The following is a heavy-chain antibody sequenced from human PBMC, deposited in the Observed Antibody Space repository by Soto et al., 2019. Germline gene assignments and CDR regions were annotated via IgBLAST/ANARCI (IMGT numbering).Heavy chain of an antibody. J-gene: IGHJ6*02. Sequence: GGSLRLSCAASGFAFYDYHMSWVRQGPVKGLEWISYIDSSTTTIYYADSVKGRFTISRDNAKNSLYLQMNSLRAEDTAIYYCVRDRSGSSPCYYGMDVWGQGTTVTVSS. CDR1: GFAFYDYH. V-gene: IGHV3-11*01. CDR3: VRDRSGSSPCYYGMDV. D-gene: IGHD6-6*01. CDR2: IDSSTTTI.